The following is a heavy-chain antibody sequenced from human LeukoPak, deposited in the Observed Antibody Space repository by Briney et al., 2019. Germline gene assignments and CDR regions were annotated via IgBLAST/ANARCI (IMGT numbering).Heavy chain of an antibody. Sequence: GGSLRLSCAASGFTFSSYGMHWVRQAPGKGLEWVAVISYDGSNKYYADSVKGRFTISRDNSKNTLYLQMNSLRAEDTAMYYCARGAYCSSTSRYFTWGQGTLVTVSS. D-gene: IGHD2-2*01. J-gene: IGHJ5*02. CDR2: ISYDGSNK. CDR1: GFTFSSYG. V-gene: IGHV3-30*03. CDR3: ARGAYCSSTSRYFT.